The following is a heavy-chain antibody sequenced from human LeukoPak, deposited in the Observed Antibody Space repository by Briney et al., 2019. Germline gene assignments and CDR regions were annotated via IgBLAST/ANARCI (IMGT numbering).Heavy chain of an antibody. CDR3: ARSPMSRGPAFFDY. V-gene: IGHV1-69*04. D-gene: IGHD2-2*01. CDR1: GGTFSSYA. CDR2: IIPILGIA. J-gene: IGHJ4*02. Sequence: ASVKVSCKASGGTFSSYAISWVRQAPGQGLEWMGRIIPILGIANYAQKFQGRVTITADKSTSTAYMELSSLRSEDTAVYYCARSPMSRGPAFFDYWGQGTLVTVSS.